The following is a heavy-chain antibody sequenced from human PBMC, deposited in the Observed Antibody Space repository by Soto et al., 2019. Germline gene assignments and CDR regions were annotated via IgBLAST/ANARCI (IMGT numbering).Heavy chain of an antibody. Sequence: GESLKISCNGSGYSFTIYCIGWVLQMPGKGLEWMGIIYPGDSDTRYSPSFQGQVTISADKSISTAYLQWSSLKASDTAMYYCARHGRYYDSSGYYSHYWGQGTLVTVSS. CDR2: IYPGDSDT. CDR3: ARHGRYYDSSGYYSHY. V-gene: IGHV5-51*01. J-gene: IGHJ4*02. D-gene: IGHD3-22*01. CDR1: GYSFTIYC.